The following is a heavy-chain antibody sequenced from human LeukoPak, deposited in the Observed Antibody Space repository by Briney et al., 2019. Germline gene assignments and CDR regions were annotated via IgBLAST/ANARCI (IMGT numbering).Heavy chain of an antibody. Sequence: APVKVSCTASGYTFTSYGISCVRQAPGQGLEWMGWISAYNGNTNSAQKLQGRVTMTTDTSTSTAYMELRSLRSDDTAVYYCARDRKWLVRWYFDYWGQGTLVTVSS. V-gene: IGHV1-18*01. CDR3: ARDRKWLVRWYFDY. CDR1: GYTFTSYG. D-gene: IGHD6-19*01. CDR2: ISAYNGNT. J-gene: IGHJ4*02.